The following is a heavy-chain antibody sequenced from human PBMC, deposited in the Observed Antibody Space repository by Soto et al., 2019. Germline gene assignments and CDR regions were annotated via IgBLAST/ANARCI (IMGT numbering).Heavy chain of an antibody. CDR3: ARGAYSYGPRPYSMDV. CDR2: IIPILGIA. D-gene: IGHD5-18*01. V-gene: IGHV1-69*02. Sequence: SVKVSCKASGGTFSSYTISWVRQAPGQGLEWMGRIIPILGIANYAQKFQGRVTITADKSTSTAYMELSSLRSEDTAVYYCARGAYSYGPRPYSMDVWGKGTTVTVSS. J-gene: IGHJ6*03. CDR1: GGTFSSYT.